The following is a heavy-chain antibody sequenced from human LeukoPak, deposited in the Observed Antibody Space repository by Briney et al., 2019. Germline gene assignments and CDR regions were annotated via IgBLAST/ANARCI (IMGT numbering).Heavy chain of an antibody. CDR2: IYYSGST. CDR3: ARDRVVRGVITYYYYGMDV. V-gene: IGHV4-59*01. CDR1: GGSISSYY. D-gene: IGHD3-10*01. Sequence: PSETLSLTCTVSGGSISSYYWSWIRQPPGKGLEWIGYIYYSGSTNYNPSLESRVTISVDTSKNQFSLKLSSVTAADTAVYYCARDRVVRGVITYYYYGMDVWGQGTTVTVSS. J-gene: IGHJ6*02.